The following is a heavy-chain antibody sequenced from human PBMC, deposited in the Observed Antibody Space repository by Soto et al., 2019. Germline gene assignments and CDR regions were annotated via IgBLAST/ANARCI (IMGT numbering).Heavy chain of an antibody. CDR3: ARGLHYDSISLDDY. V-gene: IGHV1-69*02. Sequence: QVQLVQSGAEVKKPGSSVKVSCKASGGTFSSYTISWVRQAPGQGLEWMGRIITILGIANYAQKFQGRVTITADKSTSTAYMELSSLRSEDTDVYYCARGLHYDSISLDDYWGQGTLVTVSS. CDR2: IITILGIA. D-gene: IGHD3-22*01. CDR1: GGTFSSYT. J-gene: IGHJ4*02.